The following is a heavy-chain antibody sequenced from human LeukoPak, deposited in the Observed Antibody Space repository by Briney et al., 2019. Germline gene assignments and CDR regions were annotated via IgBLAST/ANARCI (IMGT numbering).Heavy chain of an antibody. CDR3: ARAHGRVVGPLASFDY. D-gene: IGHD1-26*01. V-gene: IGHV4-39*07. Sequence: SETLSLTCTVSGDSISSGDYYWSWIRQPPGKGLEWIGEINHSGSTNYNPSLKSRVTISVDTSKNQFSLKLSSVTAADTAVYYCARAHGRVVGPLASFDYWGQGTLVTVSS. CDR2: INHSGST. CDR1: GDSISSGDYY. J-gene: IGHJ4*02.